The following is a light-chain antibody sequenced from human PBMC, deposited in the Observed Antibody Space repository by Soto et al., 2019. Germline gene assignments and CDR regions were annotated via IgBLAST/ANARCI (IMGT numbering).Light chain of an antibody. V-gene: IGLV2-14*01. CDR1: NRDIGGYNF. CDR3: SSYTSSGTLVL. J-gene: IGLJ2*01. CDR2: DVS. Sequence: QSALTQPASVSGSPGQSITISCTGTNRDIGGYNFVSWYQQHPGKAPQLMIYDVSNRPSGVSNRFSGSKSGNTASLTISGLQAEDEADYYCSSYTSSGTLVLFGGGTKLTVL.